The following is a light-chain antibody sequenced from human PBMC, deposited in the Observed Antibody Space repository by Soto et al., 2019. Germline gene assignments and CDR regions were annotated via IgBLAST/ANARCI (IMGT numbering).Light chain of an antibody. V-gene: IGKV3-20*01. CDR3: HHYDSSPPYT. CDR1: QSVSSNY. Sequence: EIVLTQSPGTLSLSPGERATLSCRADQSVSSNYLAWYQQKPGQAPRLLIYAASSRATGIPDRFIGSGSGTDFTLTISRLEPDDSAVYYCHHYDSSPPYTFGQGTKVDIK. CDR2: AAS. J-gene: IGKJ2*01.